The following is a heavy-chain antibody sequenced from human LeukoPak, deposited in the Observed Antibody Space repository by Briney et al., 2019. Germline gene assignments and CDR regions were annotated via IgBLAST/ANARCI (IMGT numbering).Heavy chain of an antibody. CDR3: VRRDTGWNYFDY. D-gene: IGHD6-19*01. CDR2: IYSTGKN. V-gene: IGHV4-4*08. Sequence: PSETLSLTCAVSGGSINSHYWGWIRQPPGKGLQWIGDIYSTGKNNYNPSLKSRVTISLDTSKSHLSLNLTSVVAADTAIYYCVRRDTGWNYFDYWGQGILVTVSS. CDR1: GGSINSHY. J-gene: IGHJ4*02.